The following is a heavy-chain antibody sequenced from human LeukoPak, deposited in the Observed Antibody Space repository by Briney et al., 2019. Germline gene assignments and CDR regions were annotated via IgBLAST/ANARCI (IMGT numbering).Heavy chain of an antibody. CDR3: ARSRDYYGSGRPNSYYYYGMDV. CDR2: VDPSDSYT. CDR1: GYSFTSYW. J-gene: IGHJ6*02. Sequence: PGESLKISCKGSGYSFTSYWISWVRQMPGKGLEWMGRVDPSDSYTNYSPSFQGHVTISADKSISTAYLQWSSLKASDTAMYYCARSRDYYGSGRPNSYYYYGMDVWGQGTTVTVSS. D-gene: IGHD3-10*01. V-gene: IGHV5-10-1*01.